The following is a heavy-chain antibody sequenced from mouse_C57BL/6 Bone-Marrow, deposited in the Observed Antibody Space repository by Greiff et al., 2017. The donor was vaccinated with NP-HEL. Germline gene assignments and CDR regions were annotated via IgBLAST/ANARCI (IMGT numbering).Heavy chain of an antibody. D-gene: IGHD1-1*01. CDR2: IDPNSGGT. Sequence: QVQLKQPGAELVKPGASVKLSCKASGYTFTNYWMHWVKQRPGRGREWIGRIDPNSGGTKYKEKFKSKATLTVDKHASTAYMQTSSLTPEDAADDYCARYYYGSGYYDYWGQGTTLTVSS. J-gene: IGHJ2*01. V-gene: IGHV1-72*01. CDR3: ARYYYGSGYYDY. CDR1: GYTFTNYW.